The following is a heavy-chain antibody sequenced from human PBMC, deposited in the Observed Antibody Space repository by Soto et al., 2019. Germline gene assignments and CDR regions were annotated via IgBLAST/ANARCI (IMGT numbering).Heavy chain of an antibody. D-gene: IGHD6-19*01. CDR3: ARRRGSSGWKTNFDY. CDR2: INSDGSST. Sequence: EVQLVESGGGLVQPGWSLRLSCAASGFTFSSYWIHWVRQAPGKGLVWVSRINSDGSSTSYADSVRGRFTISRDNAKNTLDLQMDSLRAEDTAVYYCARRRGSSGWKTNFDYWGQGTLVTVSS. J-gene: IGHJ4*02. V-gene: IGHV3-74*01. CDR1: GFTFSSYW.